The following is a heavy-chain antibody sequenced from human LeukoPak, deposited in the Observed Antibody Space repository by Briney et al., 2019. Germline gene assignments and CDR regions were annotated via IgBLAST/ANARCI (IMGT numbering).Heavy chain of an antibody. D-gene: IGHD1-26*01. V-gene: IGHV4-59*12. Sequence: SETLSLTCAVYGGSFSGYYWSWIRQPPGKGLEWIGYIYYSGSTNYNPSLKSRVTISVDTSKNQFSLKLSSVTAADTAVYYCARLSGNAAFGDYWGQGTLVTVSS. CDR2: IYYSGST. J-gene: IGHJ4*02. CDR3: ARLSGNAAFGDY. CDR1: GGSFSGYY.